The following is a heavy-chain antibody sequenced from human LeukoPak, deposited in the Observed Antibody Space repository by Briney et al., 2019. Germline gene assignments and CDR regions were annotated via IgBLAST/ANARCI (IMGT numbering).Heavy chain of an antibody. CDR3: ARDSGRGYSYGFPFDD. Sequence: SETLSLTCTVSGGSISSDDYYWSWIRQPPGKGLEWIGNIFYSGGTYYNPSLEGRVTISIDTSKNQFSLNLSSVTAADTAVYYCARDSGRGYSYGFPFDDWGQGTLVTVSS. CDR1: GGSISSDDYY. J-gene: IGHJ4*02. V-gene: IGHV4-30-4*08. D-gene: IGHD5-18*01. CDR2: IFYSGGT.